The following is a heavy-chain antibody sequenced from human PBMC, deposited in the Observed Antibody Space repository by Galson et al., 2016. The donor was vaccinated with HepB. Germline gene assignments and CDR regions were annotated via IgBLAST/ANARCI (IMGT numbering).Heavy chain of an antibody. Sequence: ETLSLTCIVSGSSLSGYYCSWIRQSPGKGLEWVGYVYHPGTTNYNPSLESRVTISVDTSKNQFSLRVTSVTAADTAVYFCARGDDGRDSYFPVLDSWGQGAQVTVSS. J-gene: IGHJ4*02. CDR2: VYHPGTT. CDR1: GSSLSGYY. D-gene: IGHD2-21*01. CDR3: ARGDDGRDSYFPVLDS. V-gene: IGHV4-59*01.